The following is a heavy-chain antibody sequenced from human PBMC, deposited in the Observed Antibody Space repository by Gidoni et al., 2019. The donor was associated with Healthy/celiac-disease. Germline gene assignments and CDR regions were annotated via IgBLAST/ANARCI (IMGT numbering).Heavy chain of an antibody. CDR2: ISWNSGSI. D-gene: IGHD2-15*01. CDR3: AKDIGIGYCSGGSCLSTWGAFDI. V-gene: IGHV3-9*01. J-gene: IGHJ3*02. CDR1: GFHFADYA. Sequence: EVQLVESGGGLVQPGRSLRLSCAASGFHFADYAMHWVREAQGKGLEWGSGISWNSGSIGYADSVKGRFTISRDNAKNSLYLQMNILRAEDTALYYCAKDIGIGYCSGGSCLSTWGAFDIWGQGTMVTVSS.